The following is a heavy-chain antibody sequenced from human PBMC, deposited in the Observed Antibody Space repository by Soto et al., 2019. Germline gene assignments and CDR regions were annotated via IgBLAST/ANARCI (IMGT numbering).Heavy chain of an antibody. CDR2: IQIKANNYAT. J-gene: IGHJ4*02. CDR1: GFTLSGSA. CDR3: TTNVNLDTVIHD. D-gene: IGHD5-18*01. Sequence: PGGSLRLSCAASGFTLSGSAMHWVRQASGKGLEWVGRIQIKANNYATAHAASVKGRFTISRDDLENTAYLQMNSLKTEDTAVYYCTTNVNLDTVIHDWGQGTLVTVSS. V-gene: IGHV3-73*01.